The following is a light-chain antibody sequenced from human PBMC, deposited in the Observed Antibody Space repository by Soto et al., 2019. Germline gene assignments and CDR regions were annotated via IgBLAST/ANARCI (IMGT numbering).Light chain of an antibody. CDR1: QGIGDT. J-gene: IGKJ3*01. CDR2: AAS. V-gene: IGKV3-15*01. Sequence: EVVMTRSPATLSVSPVEGVTLSCRASQGIGDTLAWYQHKPGQTPRLLIYAASTLQSGVPSRFSGSRYGTDFNLTISCLQSEDFATYYCQQYYSYPFTFGPGTKVDIK. CDR3: QQYYSYPFT.